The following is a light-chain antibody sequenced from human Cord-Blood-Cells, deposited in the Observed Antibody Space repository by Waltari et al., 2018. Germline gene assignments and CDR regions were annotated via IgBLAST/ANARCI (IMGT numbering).Light chain of an antibody. V-gene: IGLV2-23*02. CDR3: CSYAGSSTWV. CDR1: SSDVGGYNL. J-gene: IGLJ3*02. CDR2: EVS. Sequence: QSALPQPASVPGSPGQSITISCTGPSSDVGGYNLVYWYQQHPGKAPKPTIYEVSKRPSGVSNRFSGSKAGNTASLTISGLQAEDEADYYCCSYAGSSTWVFGGGTKLTVL.